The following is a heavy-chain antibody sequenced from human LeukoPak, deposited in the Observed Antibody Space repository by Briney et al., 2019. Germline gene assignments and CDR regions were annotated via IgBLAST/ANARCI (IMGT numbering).Heavy chain of an antibody. J-gene: IGHJ4*02. CDR1: GYSISSGYY. D-gene: IGHD3-3*01. V-gene: IGHV4-38-2*02. Sequence: KPSETLSLTFTVSGYSISSGYYWGWIRQPPGKGLEWIGSIYHSGSTYYNPSLKSRVTMSVDTSKNQFSLKLSSVTAADTAVYYCARGKGVRFYYFDYWGQGTLVTVSS. CDR2: IYHSGST. CDR3: ARGKGVRFYYFDY.